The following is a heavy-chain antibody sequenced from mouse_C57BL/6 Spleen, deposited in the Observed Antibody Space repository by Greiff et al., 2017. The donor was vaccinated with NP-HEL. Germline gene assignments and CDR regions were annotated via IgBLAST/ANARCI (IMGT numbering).Heavy chain of an antibody. CDR2: ISSGGSYT. V-gene: IGHV5-6*01. Sequence: EVQLVESGGDLVKPGGSLKLSCAASGFTFSSYGMSWVRQTPDKRLEWVATISSGGSYTYYPDSVKGRFTISRDNAKNTLYLQMSSLKSEDTAMYYCARQGEGNYFDYWGQGTTLTVSS. CDR3: ARQGEGNYFDY. J-gene: IGHJ2*01. CDR1: GFTFSSYG.